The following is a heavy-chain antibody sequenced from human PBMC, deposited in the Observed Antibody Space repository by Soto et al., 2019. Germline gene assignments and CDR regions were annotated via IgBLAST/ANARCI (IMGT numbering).Heavy chain of an antibody. D-gene: IGHD6-13*01. CDR1: GYTSTIYY. CDR2: INPSGGST. Sequence: ASVKVSCKASGYTSTIYYMHWVLQAPGQGLEWMGIINPSGGSTSYAQKFQGRVTMTRDTSTSTVYMELSSLRSEDTAVYYCARPPIAAACSYYYYGMYVWGQGTSVIVS. J-gene: IGHJ6*02. CDR3: ARPPIAAACSYYYYGMYV. V-gene: IGHV1-46*01.